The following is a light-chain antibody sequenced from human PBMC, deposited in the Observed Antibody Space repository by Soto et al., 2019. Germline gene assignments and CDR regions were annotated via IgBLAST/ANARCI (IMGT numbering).Light chain of an antibody. J-gene: IGKJ4*01. Sequence: EILLTQSQATLSLSPCERATLDFSASQSVSSYLSWYQQKPGQAPRLLIYDASNRATGIPARFSGSGSGTDFTLTISSLEPEDFAVYYCQQRRNWPLTFGGGTKVDI. CDR1: QSVSSY. CDR2: DAS. CDR3: QQRRNWPLT. V-gene: IGKV3-11*01.